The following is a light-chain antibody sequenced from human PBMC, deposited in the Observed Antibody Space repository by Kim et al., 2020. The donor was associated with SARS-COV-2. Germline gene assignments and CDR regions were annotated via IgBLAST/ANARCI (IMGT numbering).Light chain of an antibody. CDR2: GAS. V-gene: IGKV3-15*01. J-gene: IGKJ2*01. CDR1: QSISSN. CDR3: QQYHNMQT. Sequence: EIVMTQSPATLSVSPGERATLSCRASQSISSNLAWYQQKPGQAPRLLIYGASPRATDIPVRFSGSGSGTEFTLTISSLQSEDFVVYYCQQYHNMQTLGQETKLEI.